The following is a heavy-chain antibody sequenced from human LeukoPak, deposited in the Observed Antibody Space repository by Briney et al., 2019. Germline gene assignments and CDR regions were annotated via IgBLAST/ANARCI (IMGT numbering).Heavy chain of an antibody. CDR2: IYSGGST. J-gene: IGHJ6*03. CDR3: ARVRPGGSWYGYCYYMDV. CDR1: GFTFSSYA. Sequence: GGSLRLSCAASGFTFSSYAMSWVRQAPGKGLEWVSVIYSGGSTYYADSVKGRFTISRDNSKNTLYLQMNSLRAEDTAVYYCARVRPGGSWYGYCYYMDVWGKGTTVTISS. V-gene: IGHV3-53*01. D-gene: IGHD6-13*01.